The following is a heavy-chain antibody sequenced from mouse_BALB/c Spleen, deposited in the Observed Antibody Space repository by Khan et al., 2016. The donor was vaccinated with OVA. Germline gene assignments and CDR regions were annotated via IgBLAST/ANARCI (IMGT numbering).Heavy chain of an antibody. CDR1: GYSITSDYA. J-gene: IGHJ2*01. D-gene: IGHD1-1*01. V-gene: IGHV3-2*02. CDR3: ARVYGGDFDH. Sequence: EVQLQESGPGLVKPSQSLSLTCTVTGYSITSDYAWNWIRQFPGNKLEWMGYISYSGNTNYNPSLRSRISIPRDTSKNQFFLQLNSVTTEDTATYYCARVYGGDFDHWGQGTTLTVSS. CDR2: ISYSGNT.